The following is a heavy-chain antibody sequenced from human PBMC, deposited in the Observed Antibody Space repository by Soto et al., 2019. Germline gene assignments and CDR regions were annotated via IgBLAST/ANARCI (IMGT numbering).Heavy chain of an antibody. Sequence: EVQLVESGGGLEQPGGSLRLSCAASGFSFSTYSMNWVRQAPGKGLEWVSYISSSSSTVYYADSVKGRFTIPRDNAKNSLYLQMNSLRDEDTAVYYCTRESTSTLGIVGAIYGDHWGQGTLVTVSS. D-gene: IGHD1-26*01. CDR3: TRESTSTLGIVGAIYGDH. CDR1: GFSFSTYS. J-gene: IGHJ4*02. V-gene: IGHV3-48*02. CDR2: ISSSSSTV.